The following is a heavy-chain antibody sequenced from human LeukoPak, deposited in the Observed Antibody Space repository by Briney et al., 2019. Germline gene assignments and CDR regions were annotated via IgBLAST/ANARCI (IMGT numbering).Heavy chain of an antibody. D-gene: IGHD2-2*01. Sequence: SETLSLTCTVSGGSISSGDYYWSWIRQPPGKGLEWIGYIYYSGSTYYNPSLKSRVTISVDTSKDQFSLKLSSLTAADTAMYYCASLYCTRTSCYFLDPWGQGTLVIVSS. V-gene: IGHV4-30-4*02. CDR1: GGSISSGDYY. CDR3: ASLYCTRTSCYFLDP. J-gene: IGHJ5*02. CDR2: IYYSGST.